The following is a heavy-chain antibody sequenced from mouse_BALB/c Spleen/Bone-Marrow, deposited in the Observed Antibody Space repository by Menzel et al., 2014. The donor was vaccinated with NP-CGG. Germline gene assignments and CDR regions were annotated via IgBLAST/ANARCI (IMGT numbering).Heavy chain of an antibody. J-gene: IGHJ2*01. CDR2: IDPSDSYT. V-gene: IGHV1-69*02. D-gene: IGHD1-1*01. Sequence: VQGVESGAELVKPGASVKLSCKASGYTFTSYWMHWVKQRPGQGLEWIGEIDPSDSYTNYNQKFKGKATLTVDKSSSTAYMQLSSLTSEDSAVYYCAGDSITTVVATDYWGQGTTLTVSS. CDR1: GYTFTSYW. CDR3: AGDSITTVVATDY.